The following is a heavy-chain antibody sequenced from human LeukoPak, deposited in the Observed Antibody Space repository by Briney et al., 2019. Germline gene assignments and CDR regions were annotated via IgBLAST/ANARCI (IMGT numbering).Heavy chain of an antibody. V-gene: IGHV3-48*03. D-gene: IGHD3-3*01. CDR1: GFTFSSYE. CDR3: AKPITVSGATDGFDI. Sequence: GGSLRLSCAASGFTFSSYEMNWVRQAPGKGLEWVSYISSSGSTIYYADSVKGRFTISRDNAKNSLYLQMNSLRAEDTAVYYCAKPITVSGATDGFDIWGQGTMVTVSS. J-gene: IGHJ3*02. CDR2: ISSSGSTI.